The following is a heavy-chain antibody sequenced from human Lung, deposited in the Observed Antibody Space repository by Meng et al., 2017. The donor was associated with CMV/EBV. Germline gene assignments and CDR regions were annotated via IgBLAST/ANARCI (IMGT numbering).Heavy chain of an antibody. D-gene: IGHD2-21*01. CDR1: GLTFSSYG. CDR2: IGATAGGT. V-gene: IGHV3-23*01. Sequence: GXSXKIXXAASGLTFSSYGMSWVRQAPGKGLEWVSSIGATAGGTYYADSVKGRFTISRDNAKNTLYLQMNSLRAEDTAVYYCAKYSAVGERLYYFDYWAQGTXVTVSS. CDR3: AKYSAVGERLYYFDY. J-gene: IGHJ4*02.